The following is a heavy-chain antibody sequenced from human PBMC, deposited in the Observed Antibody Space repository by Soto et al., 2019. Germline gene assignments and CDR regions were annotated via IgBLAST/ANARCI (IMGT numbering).Heavy chain of an antibody. CDR1: GGTFSSYA. D-gene: IGHD3-22*01. Sequence: SVKVSCKASGGTFSSYAISWVRQAPGQGLEWMGGIIPIFGTANYAQKFQGRVTITADESTSTAYMELSSLRSEDTAMYYCARADYDSSGYYQGGPLDYWGQGTLVTVSS. CDR2: IIPIFGTA. CDR3: ARADYDSSGYYQGGPLDY. J-gene: IGHJ4*02. V-gene: IGHV1-69*13.